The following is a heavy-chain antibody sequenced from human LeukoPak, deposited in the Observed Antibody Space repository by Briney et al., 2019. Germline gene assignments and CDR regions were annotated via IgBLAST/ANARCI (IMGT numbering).Heavy chain of an antibody. CDR1: GGSLSGYY. CDR2: INHSGST. J-gene: IGHJ4*02. V-gene: IGHV4-34*01. CDR3: ARRYSYGSPDY. D-gene: IGHD5-18*01. Sequence: DPPETLSLTCAVYGGSLSGYYWSWIRQPPGRGLEWIGEINHSGSTNYNPSLKSRVTISVDTSKNQFSLKLSSVTAADTAVYYCARRYSYGSPDYWGQGTLVTVSS.